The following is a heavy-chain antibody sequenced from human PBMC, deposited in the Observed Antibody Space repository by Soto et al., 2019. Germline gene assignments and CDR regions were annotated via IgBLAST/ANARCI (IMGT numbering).Heavy chain of an antibody. CDR1: GLTFSKFE. V-gene: IGHV3-48*03. CDR2: ISSDGATI. CDR3: VRVGIVARPY. D-gene: IGHD2-21*01. Sequence: GGSLRLSCEVSGLTFSKFEMTWVRQAPGQGLEWVSSISSDGATIYYADSVKGRFTISRDNDKNLLYLQMNSLKGEDTATYYCVRVGIVARPYWGQGTPVTVYS. J-gene: IGHJ4*02.